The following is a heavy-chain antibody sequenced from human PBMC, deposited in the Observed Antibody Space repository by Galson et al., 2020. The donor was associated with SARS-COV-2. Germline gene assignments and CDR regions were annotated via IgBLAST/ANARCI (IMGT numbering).Heavy chain of an antibody. CDR3: ARDRVDIVATFYSRNYYYFGLDV. CDR2: ISSSDGTI. Sequence: GGSLRLSCAASGFTFSDYYMSWIRQAPGKGLEWISYISSSDGTIYYADSVRGRFTISRDNAKNSLYLQMNSLRAEDTAVYYCARDRVDIVATFYSRNYYYFGLDVWGQGTTVTVSS. D-gene: IGHD5-12*01. V-gene: IGHV3-11*01. CDR1: GFTFSDYY. J-gene: IGHJ6*02.